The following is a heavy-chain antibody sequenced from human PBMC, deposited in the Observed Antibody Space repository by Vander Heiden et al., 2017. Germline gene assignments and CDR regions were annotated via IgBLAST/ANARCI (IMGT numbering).Heavy chain of an antibody. D-gene: IGHD2-21*02. V-gene: IGHV3-23*01. CDR1: GFTFRNQG. CDR2: ISGRGEST. CDR3: ARDLPPTAVVTGIFDL. J-gene: IGHJ4*02. Sequence: EVQLLESGGGLIETGGSLRLSCEGSGFTFRNQGMTWVRQAPGKGLEWVSGISGRGESTDYADSVKGRFTISRDNSKNTLSLEMNRLRVEDTATYYCARDLPPTAVVTGIFDLWGRGTLVTVSS.